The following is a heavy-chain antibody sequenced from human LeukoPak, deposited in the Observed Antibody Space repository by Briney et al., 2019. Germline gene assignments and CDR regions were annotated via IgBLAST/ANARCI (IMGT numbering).Heavy chain of an antibody. Sequence: SETLSLTCAVHGGSFSGYYWSWIRQPPGKGLEWIREINHSGSTNYNPSLRSRVTISVDTSKNQFSLKLSSVTAADTAVYYCARDSGAYCGGDCYPTAGNYFDYWGQRTLVTVSS. V-gene: IGHV4-34*01. CDR2: INHSGST. J-gene: IGHJ4*02. CDR1: GGSFSGYY. CDR3: ARDSGAYCGGDCYPTAGNYFDY. D-gene: IGHD2-21*02.